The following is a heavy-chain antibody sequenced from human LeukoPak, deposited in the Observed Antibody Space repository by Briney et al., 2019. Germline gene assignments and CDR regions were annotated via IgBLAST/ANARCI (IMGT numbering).Heavy chain of an antibody. CDR1: GYSLTELA. V-gene: IGHV1-24*01. Sequence: ASVKVSCKVSGYSLTELAMHWMRQAPGKGLEWMGGFDPEDDEIIYAQTFQGRVTMTEDTSTDTAYMELSSLRSEDTAVYYCATISDRSGYSLYWGQGTLVTVSS. J-gene: IGHJ4*02. CDR2: FDPEDDEI. CDR3: ATISDRSGYSLY. D-gene: IGHD3-22*01.